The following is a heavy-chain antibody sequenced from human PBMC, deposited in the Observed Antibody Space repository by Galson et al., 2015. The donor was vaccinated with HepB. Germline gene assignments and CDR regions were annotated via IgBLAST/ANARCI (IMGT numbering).Heavy chain of an antibody. CDR2: ISYDGSNK. CDR1: GFTFSSYG. Sequence: SLRLSCAASGFTFSSYGMHWVRQAPGKGLEWVAVISYDGSNKYYADSVKGRFTISRDNSKNTLYLQMNSLRAEDTAVYYCAKVAQYCTGGVCYLYYYYYMDVWGKGTTVTVSS. D-gene: IGHD2-8*02. J-gene: IGHJ6*03. V-gene: IGHV3-30*18. CDR3: AKVAQYCTGGVCYLYYYYYMDV.